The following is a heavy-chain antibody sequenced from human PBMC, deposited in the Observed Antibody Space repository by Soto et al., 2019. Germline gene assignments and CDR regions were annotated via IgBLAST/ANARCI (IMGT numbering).Heavy chain of an antibody. D-gene: IGHD2-15*01. J-gene: IGHJ6*02. CDR2: IIPMFGTS. Sequence: QVQLVQSGAEVKKPGSSVKVSCKASGGSLSNYAISWVRQAPGQGPEWMGGIIPMFGTSNCAQQFQGRVTITADDSTNTAYMDLTSLRSEDSAGYYCASRACGCICHSTSNYHFYGMDGWGQGTTVTVSS. V-gene: IGHV1-69*01. CDR3: ASRACGCICHSTSNYHFYGMDG. CDR1: GGSLSNYA.